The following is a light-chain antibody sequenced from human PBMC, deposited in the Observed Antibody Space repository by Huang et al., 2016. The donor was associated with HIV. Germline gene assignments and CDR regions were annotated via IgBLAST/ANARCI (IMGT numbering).Light chain of an antibody. CDR2: GSS. J-gene: IGKJ1*01. CDR3: QQYNTSPRT. CDR1: QSVFKN. Sequence: PGESAILSCRASQSVFKNLAWYQQKPGQAPKLLIYGSSTRAAGIPARFSGSGSGTDFTLTISSLQSEDFAVYYCQQYNTSPRTCGQGTKVEV. V-gene: IGKV3-15*01.